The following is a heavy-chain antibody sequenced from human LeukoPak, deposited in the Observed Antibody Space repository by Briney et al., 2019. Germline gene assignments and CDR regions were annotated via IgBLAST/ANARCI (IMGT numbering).Heavy chain of an antibody. CDR1: GFTFSRFA. CDR3: AKVRPSGYDYYFDY. V-gene: IGHV3-23*01. J-gene: IGHJ4*02. D-gene: IGHD5-12*01. CDR2: ISGSGGTT. Sequence: GGSLRLSCAASGFTFSRFAMSWVRQAPGKGLEWVSTISGSGGTTNYADSVKGRFTFSRDNSKNTLYLQMNSLRAEDTAVYYCAKVRPSGYDYYFDYWGQGTLVTVSS.